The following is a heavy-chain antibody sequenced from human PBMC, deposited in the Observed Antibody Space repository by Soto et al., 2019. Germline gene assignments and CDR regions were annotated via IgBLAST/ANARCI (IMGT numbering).Heavy chain of an antibody. D-gene: IGHD3-22*01. CDR2: ISAYNGNT. CDR1: GYTFTSYG. Sequence: ASVKVSCKASGYTFTSYGISWVRQAPGQGLEWMGWISAYNGNTIYAQKLQGRVTMTTDTSTSTAYMELRSLRSEDTAVYYCATGDITMIVVVSGAFDIWGQGTMVTVSS. J-gene: IGHJ3*02. CDR3: ATGDITMIVVVSGAFDI. V-gene: IGHV1-18*01.